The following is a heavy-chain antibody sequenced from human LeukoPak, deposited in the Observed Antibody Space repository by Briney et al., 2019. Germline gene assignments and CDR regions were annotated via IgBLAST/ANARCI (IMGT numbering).Heavy chain of an antibody. CDR3: ARLDSGVIAVAGTTDY. V-gene: IGHV1-46*02. CDR2: INPSGGST. Sequence: ASVKVSCKASGYTFNSYYMHWVRQAPGQGLEWMGIINPSGGSTSYAQKFQGRVTMTRDTSTSTVYMELTSLRSEDTAMYYCARLDSGVIAVAGTTDYWGQGTLVTVSS. CDR1: GYTFNSYY. J-gene: IGHJ4*02. D-gene: IGHD6-19*01.